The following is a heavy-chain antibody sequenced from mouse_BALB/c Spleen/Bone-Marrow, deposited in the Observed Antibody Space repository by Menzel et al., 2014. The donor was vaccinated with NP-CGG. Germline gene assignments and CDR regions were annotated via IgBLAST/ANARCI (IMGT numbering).Heavy chain of an antibody. V-gene: IGHV1-80*01. J-gene: IGHJ2*01. CDR1: GYAFSNYW. D-gene: IGHD2-2*01. Sequence: QVQLKDSGAELVRPGSSVKISCKASGYAFSNYWMNWVKQRPGQGLEWIGQIFPGDGDTNYNGKFKGKATLTADKSSSTAYMQLNSLTSEDSAVYFCARSNYGYDVYFDYWGLGTTLTVSS. CDR3: ARSNYGYDVYFDY. CDR2: IFPGDGDT.